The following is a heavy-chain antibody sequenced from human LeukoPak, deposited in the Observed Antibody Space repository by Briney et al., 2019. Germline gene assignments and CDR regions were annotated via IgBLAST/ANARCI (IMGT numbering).Heavy chain of an antibody. Sequence: PGGSLRLSCAASGFTFSSYAMSWVRQAPGKGLEWLSYISSSGSIIYYADSVKGRFTISRDNAKNSLYLQMNSLRAEDTALYYCAKAPMVRGAFFDYWGQGTLVTVSS. V-gene: IGHV3-48*04. J-gene: IGHJ4*02. CDR2: ISSSGSII. CDR1: GFTFSSYA. D-gene: IGHD3-10*01. CDR3: AKAPMVRGAFFDY.